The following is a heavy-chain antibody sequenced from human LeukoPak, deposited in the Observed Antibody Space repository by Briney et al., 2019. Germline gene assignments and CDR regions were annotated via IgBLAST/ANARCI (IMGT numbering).Heavy chain of an antibody. V-gene: IGHV1-69*05. J-gene: IGHJ6*03. CDR2: IIPIFGTA. CDR1: GGTFSSYA. Sequence: GASVKVSCKASGGTFSSYAISWVRQAPGQGLEWMGRIIPIFGTANYAQKFQGRVTITTDESTSTAYMELSSLRSEDTAVYYCARVNYYDSYYYYMDVWGKGTTVTVS. CDR3: ARVNYYDSYYYYMDV. D-gene: IGHD3-22*01.